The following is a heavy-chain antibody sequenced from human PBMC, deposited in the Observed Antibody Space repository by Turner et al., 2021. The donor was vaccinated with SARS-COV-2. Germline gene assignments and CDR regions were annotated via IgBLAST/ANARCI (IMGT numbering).Heavy chain of an antibody. CDR1: GFPFSSYS. J-gene: IGHJ4*02. D-gene: IGHD3-10*01. CDR2: INSGSSYI. V-gene: IGHV3-21*02. CDR3: TRSRDYYGSGTYYNYDY. Sequence: VQLVESGGGLVKPGRSLRLSCAASGFPFSSYSMNWVRQAPEKGLEWVASINSGSSYIYYADSLKGRVTISRDNTKRSLFLQMNSLRVEDTAVYYCTRSRDYYGSGTYYNYDYWGQGTLVTVSS.